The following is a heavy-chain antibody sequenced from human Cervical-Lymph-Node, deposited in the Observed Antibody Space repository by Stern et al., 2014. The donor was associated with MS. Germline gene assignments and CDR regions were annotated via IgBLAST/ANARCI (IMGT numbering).Heavy chain of an antibody. Sequence: LQLVESGAEVKKPGASVKVSCKASGYTFTSYYIHWVRQAPGQGLECMGIINPSGGSTSYAQKFQGRLTMTRDTSTSTVYMELSSLRSEDTAVYYCARVAMPSLDYWGQGTLVTVSS. J-gene: IGHJ4*02. V-gene: IGHV1-46*03. CDR1: GYTFTSYY. D-gene: IGHD2-2*01. CDR3: ARVAMPSLDY. CDR2: INPSGGST.